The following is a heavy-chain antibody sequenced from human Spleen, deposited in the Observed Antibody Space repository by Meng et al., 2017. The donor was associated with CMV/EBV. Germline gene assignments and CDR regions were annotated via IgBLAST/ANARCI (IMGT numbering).Heavy chain of an antibody. V-gene: IGHV1-18*04. CDR3: ARVSSSPWFDLDY. J-gene: IGHJ4*02. CDR1: GYSFTGYY. D-gene: IGHD2-2*01. CDR2: ISAYNGNT. Sequence: ASVKVSCKASGYSFTGYYIHWVRQAPGPGLEWMGWISAYNGNTNYAQKLQGRVTMTTDTSTTTAYMELRSLGSDDTAVYYCARVSSSPWFDLDYWGQGTLVTVSS.